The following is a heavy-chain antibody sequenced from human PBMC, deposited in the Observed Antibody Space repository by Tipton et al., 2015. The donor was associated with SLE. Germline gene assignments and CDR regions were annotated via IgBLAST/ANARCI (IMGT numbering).Heavy chain of an antibody. CDR3: ARPAHY. V-gene: IGHV4-39*07. J-gene: IGHJ4*02. Sequence: TLSLTCTVSGGSIITGGYYWSWIRQPPGKGLEWIGTIFYTGSTYYNPSLKSRVTMSVDTSKNQFSLRLTSVTAADTAVYYCARPAHYWGQGTLVTVSS. CDR1: GGSIITGGYY. CDR2: IFYTGST.